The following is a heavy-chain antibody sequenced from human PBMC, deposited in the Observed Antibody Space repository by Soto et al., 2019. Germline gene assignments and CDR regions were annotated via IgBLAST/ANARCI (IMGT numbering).Heavy chain of an antibody. CDR1: GYTFTSYD. CDR2: MNPNSGNT. J-gene: IGHJ4*01. Sequence: QVQLVQSGAEVKKPGASVKVSCKASGYTFTSYDINCVRQATGQVLEWMGWMNPNSGNTGYAQKFQGRVTMTRNTSLRTVYLERCSLGCKVPAVYYCARGGGKYYCGGSCPTDYWGRGTLVTVSS. CDR3: ARGGGKYYCGGSCPTDY. D-gene: IGHD2-15*01. V-gene: IGHV1-8*01.